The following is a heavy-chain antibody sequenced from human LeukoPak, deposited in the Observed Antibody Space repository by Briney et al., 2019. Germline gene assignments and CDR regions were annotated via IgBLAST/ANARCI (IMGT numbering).Heavy chain of an antibody. CDR3: ARTSIAARRADFDY. J-gene: IGHJ4*02. CDR2: INSNSGGT. Sequence: ASVKVSCKTSGYTFTDYYIHWLRQAPGQGLEWMGWINSNSGGTSYAQKFQGRVTLTRDTPTRTAYMELNRLTSDDTAVYYCARTSIAARRADFDYWGQGTVVTVSS. CDR1: GYTFTDYY. V-gene: IGHV1-2*02. D-gene: IGHD6-6*01.